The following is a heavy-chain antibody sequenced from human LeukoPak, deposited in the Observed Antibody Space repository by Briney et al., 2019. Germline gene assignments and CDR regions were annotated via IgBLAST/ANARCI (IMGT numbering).Heavy chain of an antibody. V-gene: IGHV3-30*18. CDR3: AKDRTVVGATSFDY. CDR2: IAYDGSVK. J-gene: IGHJ4*02. D-gene: IGHD1-26*01. Sequence: GRSLRLSCAASGFPFSTFGMHWVRHAPGKGLEWVAAIAYDGSVKYYPDSLKGRLTISRDNSKNTLYLQMNSLRTEDTAVYSCAKDRTVVGATSFDYWGLGTLVTVSS. CDR1: GFPFSTFG.